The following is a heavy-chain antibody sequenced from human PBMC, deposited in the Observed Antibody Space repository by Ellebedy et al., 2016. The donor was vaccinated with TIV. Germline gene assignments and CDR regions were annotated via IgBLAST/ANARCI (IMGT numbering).Heavy chain of an antibody. D-gene: IGHD3-22*01. Sequence: AASVKVSCKASGCSFSKNAVTWVRQAPGQGLEWMGGIMPLSDSANYAHQFQGRVTIIADRSTSTATLELSSLRSDDTAVYYCAASSFYGTMILHWGQGTLVTVSS. CDR2: IMPLSDSA. J-gene: IGHJ4*02. CDR3: AASSFYGTMILH. CDR1: GCSFSKNA. V-gene: IGHV1-69*13.